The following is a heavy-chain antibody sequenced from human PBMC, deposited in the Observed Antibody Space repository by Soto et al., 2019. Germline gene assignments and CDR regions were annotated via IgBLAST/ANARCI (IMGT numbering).Heavy chain of an antibody. D-gene: IGHD2-2*01. CDR1: GYTFTSYG. CDR2: ISAYNGNT. J-gene: IGHJ4*02. V-gene: IGHV1-18*01. Sequence: ASVKVSCKASGYTFTSYGISWVRQAPGQGLEWMGWISAYNGNTNYAQKLQGRVTMTTDTSTSTAYMELRSLRSDDTAVYYCARDDGDIVVVPAAIPSAYWGQGTLVTVSS. CDR3: ARDDGDIVVVPAAIPSAY.